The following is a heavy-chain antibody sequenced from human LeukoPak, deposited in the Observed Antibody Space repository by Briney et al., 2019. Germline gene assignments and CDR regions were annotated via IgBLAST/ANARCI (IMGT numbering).Heavy chain of an antibody. Sequence: ASVKVSCKASGYTFTGYYMHWVRQAPGQGLEWMGWINPNSGGTNYAQKFQGRVTMTRDTSISTAYMELSRLRSDDTAVYYCARINYYDFWSGQFDYWGREPWSPSPQ. CDR2: INPNSGGT. CDR3: ARINYYDFWSGQFDY. CDR1: GYTFTGYY. J-gene: IGHJ4*02. D-gene: IGHD3-3*01. V-gene: IGHV1-2*02.